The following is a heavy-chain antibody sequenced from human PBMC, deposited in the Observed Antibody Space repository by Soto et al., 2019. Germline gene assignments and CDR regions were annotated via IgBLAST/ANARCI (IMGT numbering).Heavy chain of an antibody. CDR3: AREPGSSYYYGSGGSYGMDV. Sequence: SETLSLTCTVSGGSISSGGYYWSWIRQHPGKGLEWIGYIYYSGSTYYNPSLKSRVTISVDTSKNQFSLKLSSVTAADTAVYYCAREPGSSYYYGSGGSYGMDVWRQGTTVTVSS. J-gene: IGHJ6*02. D-gene: IGHD3-10*01. CDR2: IYYSGST. V-gene: IGHV4-31*03. CDR1: GGSISSGGYY.